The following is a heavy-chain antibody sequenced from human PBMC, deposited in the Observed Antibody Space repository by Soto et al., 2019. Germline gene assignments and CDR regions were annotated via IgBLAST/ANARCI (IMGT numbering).Heavy chain of an antibody. D-gene: IGHD3-22*01. J-gene: IGHJ4*02. CDR1: GFTFSSYA. CDR2: ISGSGGST. CDR3: AKDLENYYGSSGYYGTLDY. Sequence: PGGSLRLSCAASGFTFSSYAMSWVRQAPGKGLEWVSAISGSGGSTYYADSVKGRFTISRDNSKNTLYLQMNSLRAEDTAVYYCAKDLENYYGSSGYYGTLDYWGQGTLVTVSS. V-gene: IGHV3-23*01.